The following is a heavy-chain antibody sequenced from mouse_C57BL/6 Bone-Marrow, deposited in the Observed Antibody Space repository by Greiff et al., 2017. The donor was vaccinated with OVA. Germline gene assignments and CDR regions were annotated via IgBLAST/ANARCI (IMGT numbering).Heavy chain of an antibody. V-gene: IGHV10-3*01. Sequence: EVQLVESGGGLVQPKGSLKLSCAASGFTFNTYAMHWVRQAPGKGLEWVARIRSKSSNYATYYAFPVKDRFTISRDTSQSMLYLQMNNLKTEDTAMYYCVRDRDYYGSRPHGAMDYWGQGTSVTVSS. CDR2: IRSKSSNYAT. CDR1: GFTFNTYA. J-gene: IGHJ4*01. D-gene: IGHD1-1*01. CDR3: VRDRDYYGSRPHGAMDY.